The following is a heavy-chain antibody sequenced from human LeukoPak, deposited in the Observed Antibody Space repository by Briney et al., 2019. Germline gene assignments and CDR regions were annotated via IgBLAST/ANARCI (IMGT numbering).Heavy chain of an antibody. J-gene: IGHJ4*02. CDR1: GYTFTSYG. CDR3: ARLGISGTYYYDSSGLPDY. Sequence: ASVKVSCKASGYTFTSYGISWVRQAPGQGLEWMGWISAYNGNTNYAQKLQGRVTMTTDTSTSTAYVELRSLRSDDTAVYYCARLGISGTYYYDSSGLPDYWGQGTLVTVSS. V-gene: IGHV1-18*01. CDR2: ISAYNGNT. D-gene: IGHD3-22*01.